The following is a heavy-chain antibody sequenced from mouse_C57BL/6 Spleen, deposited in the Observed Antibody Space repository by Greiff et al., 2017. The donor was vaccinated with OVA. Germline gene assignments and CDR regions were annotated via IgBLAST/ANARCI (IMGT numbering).Heavy chain of an antibody. CDR2: INPGSGGT. V-gene: IGHV1-54*01. CDR1: GYAFTNYL. J-gene: IGHJ4*01. CDR3: ARDLRVYAMDY. Sequence: QVQLQQSGAELVRPGTSVKVSCKASGYAFTNYLIEWVKQRPGQGLEWIGVINPGSGGTNYNEKFKGKATLTADQSSSTAYMQLSSLTSEDSAVYFCARDLRVYAMDYWGQGTSVTVSS.